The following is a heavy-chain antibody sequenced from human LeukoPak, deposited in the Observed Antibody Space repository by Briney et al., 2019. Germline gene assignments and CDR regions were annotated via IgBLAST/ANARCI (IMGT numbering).Heavy chain of an antibody. CDR1: GYSISSGDY. CDR3: ARNTTEVVTAKWFDP. Sequence: PSETLSLTCAVSGYSISSGDYWGWTRQPPGKGLEWIGSIYHSGSTHYNPSLKSRVTISVDTSKNQFSLKLSSVTAADTAVYYCARNTTEVVTAKWFDPWGQGTLVTVSS. J-gene: IGHJ5*02. CDR2: IYHSGST. V-gene: IGHV4-38-2*01. D-gene: IGHD2-21*02.